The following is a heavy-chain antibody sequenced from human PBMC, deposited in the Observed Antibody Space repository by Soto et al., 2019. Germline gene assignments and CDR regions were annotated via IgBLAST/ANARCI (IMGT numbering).Heavy chain of an antibody. D-gene: IGHD2-8*01. CDR1: GFTFSSYA. Sequence: QVQLVESGGGVVQPGRSLRLFCAASGFTFSSYAMHWVRQAPGKGLEWVAVISYDGSNKYYADSVKGRFTISRDNSKNTLYLQMNSLRAEDTAVYYCAKDSRMVYAIRGREYYFDYWGQGTLVTVSS. J-gene: IGHJ4*02. V-gene: IGHV3-30-3*02. CDR3: AKDSRMVYAIRGREYYFDY. CDR2: ISYDGSNK.